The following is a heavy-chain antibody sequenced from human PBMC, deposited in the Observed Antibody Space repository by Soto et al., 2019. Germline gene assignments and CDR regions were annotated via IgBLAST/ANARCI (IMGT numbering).Heavy chain of an antibody. Sequence: ASVKVSCKASGGTFSSYAISWVRQAPGQGLEWMGGIIPIFGTANYAQKFQGRVTITADESTSTAYMELSSLRSEDTAVYYCATLVEMATIREFDYFDYWGQGTLVTVSS. CDR2: IIPIFGTA. CDR1: GGTFSSYA. CDR3: ATLVEMATIREFDYFDY. D-gene: IGHD5-12*01. J-gene: IGHJ4*02. V-gene: IGHV1-69*13.